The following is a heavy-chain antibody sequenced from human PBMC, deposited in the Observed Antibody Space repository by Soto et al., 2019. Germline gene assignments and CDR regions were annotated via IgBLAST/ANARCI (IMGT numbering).Heavy chain of an antibody. CDR1: GGSFSDYY. CDR3: ARGSPDFVVVRVGGSGGSKYNWFDP. Sequence: SETLSLTCAVYGGSFSDYYWSWIRQPPGKGLEWIGEINHSGSTNYNPSLKSRVTISVDTSKNQFSLKLSSVTAADTAVYYCARGSPDFVVVRVGGSGGSKYNWFDPWGQGTLVTVSS. J-gene: IGHJ5*02. V-gene: IGHV4-34*01. D-gene: IGHD2-2*01. CDR2: INHSGST.